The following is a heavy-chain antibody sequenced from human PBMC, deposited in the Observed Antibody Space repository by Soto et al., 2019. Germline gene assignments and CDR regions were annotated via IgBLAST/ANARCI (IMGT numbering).Heavy chain of an antibody. CDR1: GFTFSDHY. V-gene: IGHV3-72*01. J-gene: IGHJ6*02. CDR3: AREAWGGDYGMDV. D-gene: IGHD2-21*01. Sequence: GGSLILSCAASGFTFSDHYMDWVRQAPGKGLEWVGRTRNKANSYTTEYAASVKGRFTISRDDSKNSLYLQMNSLKTEDTAVYYCAREAWGGDYGMDVWGQGTTVTVSS. CDR2: TRNKANSYTT.